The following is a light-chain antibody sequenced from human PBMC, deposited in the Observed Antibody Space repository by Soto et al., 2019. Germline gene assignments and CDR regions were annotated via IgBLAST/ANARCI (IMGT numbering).Light chain of an antibody. V-gene: IGKV4-1*01. J-gene: IGKJ2*01. CDR3: QQYYTTPQT. CDR2: WAS. Sequence: DMVMTQAPDSLAVSLGERATIDCNSSQSLLYGGNDRNYLAWYQHKPGQSPKLIMYWASTREAGVPDRFSGSGSGTHFTLTISSLQAEDVAVYYCQQYYTTPQTFGQGTKVDIK. CDR1: QSLLYGGNDRNY.